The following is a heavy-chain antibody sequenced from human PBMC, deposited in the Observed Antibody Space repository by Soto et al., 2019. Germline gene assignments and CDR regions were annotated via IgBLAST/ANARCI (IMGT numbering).Heavy chain of an antibody. CDR2: FYWDDDK. CDR1: GFSLSTTGVA. CDR3: AHTTRLLTVTSGVPYYDMVF. D-gene: IGHD4-17*01. J-gene: IGHJ6*03. V-gene: IGHV2-5*02. Sequence: SGPTLVNPTQTLALTCTFSGFSLSTTGVAVGWIRQPPGKALEWLALFYWDDDKRYSPSLKSRLTIMKDTSKNQVVLIMTNMDPVDTATYYCAHTTRLLTVTSGVPYYDMVFWGKGTTVTVSS.